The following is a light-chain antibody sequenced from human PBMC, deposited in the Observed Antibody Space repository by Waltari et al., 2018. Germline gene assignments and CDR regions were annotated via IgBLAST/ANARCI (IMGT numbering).Light chain of an antibody. V-gene: IGLV1-47*01. J-gene: IGLJ2*01. Sequence: QSVLTQPPSASGAPGQELIISCSGSTSHIGDHFVYWFQQLPGTAPNLLIYRNDQRPSGVPDRFSGSKSGTSASLAISGLRPEDEANYYCATWDDSLSGSLFGGGTKLTVL. CDR1: TSHIGDHF. CDR2: RND. CDR3: ATWDDSLSGSL.